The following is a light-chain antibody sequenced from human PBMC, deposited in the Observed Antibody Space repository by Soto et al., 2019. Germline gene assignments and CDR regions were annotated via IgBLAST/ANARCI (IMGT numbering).Light chain of an antibody. J-gene: IGKJ1*01. CDR2: EAS. CDR1: QSVGSY. V-gene: IGKV3D-15*01. CDR3: QKYNSWPPT. Sequence: EIVLTQSPPTLSGSEGERATLSCRASQSVGSYLAWYQQRPGQAPRLLIYEASNRATGIPARFSGSGSGTEFTLTISSLQSEDLAVYYCQKYNSWPPTFGQGTKVDIK.